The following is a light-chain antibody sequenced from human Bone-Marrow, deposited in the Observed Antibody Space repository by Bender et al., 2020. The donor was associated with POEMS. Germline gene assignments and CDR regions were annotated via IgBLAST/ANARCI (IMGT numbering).Light chain of an antibody. Sequence: NFMLTQPHSVSESPGKTVTISCTRSSGSIASNYVQWYQQRPGSAPITVIYDDDQRASGVPDRFSGSIDSPSNSASLAISGLKTEDEADYYCQTYGGRVLGGGTKLTVL. J-gene: IGLJ3*02. V-gene: IGLV6-57*04. CDR3: QTYGGRV. CDR1: SGSIASNY. CDR2: DDD.